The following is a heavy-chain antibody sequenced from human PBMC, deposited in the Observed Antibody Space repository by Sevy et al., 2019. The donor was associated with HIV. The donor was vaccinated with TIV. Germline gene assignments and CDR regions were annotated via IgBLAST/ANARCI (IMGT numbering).Heavy chain of an antibody. CDR3: AKDTRSSLWFGGLRMDV. V-gene: IGHV3-30*18. J-gene: IGHJ6*02. CDR1: GFTFSSYG. CDR2: ISYDGSNK. Sequence: GGSLRLSCAASGFTFSSYGMHWVRQAPGKGLEWVAVISYDGSNKYYADSVKGRFTISRDNSKNTLYLQMNSLRAEDTAVYYCAKDTRSSLWFGGLRMDVWGQGTTVTVSS. D-gene: IGHD3-10*01.